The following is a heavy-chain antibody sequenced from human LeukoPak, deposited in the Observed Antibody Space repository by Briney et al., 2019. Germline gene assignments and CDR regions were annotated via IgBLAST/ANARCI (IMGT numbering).Heavy chain of an antibody. CDR3: AKSYGDYYYYYGMDV. D-gene: IGHD4-17*01. V-gene: IGHV3-23*01. CDR2: ISGSGGST. CDR1: GFTFSTHA. J-gene: IGHJ6*02. Sequence: GGSLRLSCAASGFTFSTHAMTWVRQAPGKGLEWVSAISGSGGSTFYADSVKGRFAISRDNSKNTLYLQMNSLRAEDTAVYYCAKSYGDYYYYYGMDVWGPGTTVTVSS.